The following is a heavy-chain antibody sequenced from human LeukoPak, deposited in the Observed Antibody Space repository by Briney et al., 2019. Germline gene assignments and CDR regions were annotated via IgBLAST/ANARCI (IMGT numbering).Heavy chain of an antibody. V-gene: IGHV3-23*01. CDR2: ISASGGST. CDR3: ARVVSVSSDSPEFQH. D-gene: IGHD3-22*01. CDR1: GFTFSSYA. J-gene: IGHJ1*01. Sequence: GGSLRLSCAASGFTFSSYAMSWVRQAPGKGLEWVSAISASGGSTNNADSVKGRFTISRDNAKNSLYLQMNSLRAEDTAVYYCARVVSVSSDSPEFQHWGQGTLVTVSS.